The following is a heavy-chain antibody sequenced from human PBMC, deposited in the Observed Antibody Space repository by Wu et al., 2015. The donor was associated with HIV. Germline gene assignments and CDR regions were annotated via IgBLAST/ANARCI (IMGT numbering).Heavy chain of an antibody. CDR1: GYTFTGYY. V-gene: IGHV1-2*02. CDR3: ASRHRPAWASDI. J-gene: IGHJ3*02. CDR2: INPNSDDT. Sequence: QVQLVQSGAEVKKPGASVKVSCKASGYTFTGYYMHWVRQAPGQGLEWMGWINPNSDDTNYAQKFQGRVTMTRDTSISTAYMELSRLKSDDMAVYYCASRHRPAWASDIWGQGTIVTVSS.